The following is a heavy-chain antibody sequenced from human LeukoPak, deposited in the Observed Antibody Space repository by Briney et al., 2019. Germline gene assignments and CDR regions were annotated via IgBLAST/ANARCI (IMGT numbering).Heavy chain of an antibody. CDR3: APDRGGLEDLTFDP. Sequence: GESLKISCKGSGYSFTSYWVSWVRQMPGKGLEWMGRIDPSDSYTNYSPSFQGHVTISADKSISTAYLQWSSLKASDTAMYYCAPDRGGLEDLTFDPWGQGTLVTVSS. V-gene: IGHV5-10-1*01. J-gene: IGHJ5*02. CDR1: GYSFTSYW. D-gene: IGHD3-10*01. CDR2: IDPSDSYT.